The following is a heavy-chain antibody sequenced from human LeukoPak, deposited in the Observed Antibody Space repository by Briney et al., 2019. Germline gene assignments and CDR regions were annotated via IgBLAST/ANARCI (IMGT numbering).Heavy chain of an antibody. J-gene: IGHJ4*02. CDR2: ISSGGSTI. CDR3: AREVLTGSYYIDF. CDR1: GFTFRSYT. D-gene: IGHD3-10*01. V-gene: IGHV3-48*02. Sequence: GGSLRLSCAASGFTFRSYTMSWVRQAPGKGLEWVSYISSGGSTIYYADSVKGRFTISRDNAKNSLFVQMNSLREDDTAVYYCAREVLTGSYYIDFWGQGTLVTVSS.